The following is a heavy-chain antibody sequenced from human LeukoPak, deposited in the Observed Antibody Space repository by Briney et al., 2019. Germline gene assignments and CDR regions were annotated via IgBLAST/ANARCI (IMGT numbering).Heavy chain of an antibody. Sequence: SETLSLTCAVYGGSFSGYYWSWIRQPPGKGLEWIGEINHSGSTYYNPSLKSRVTISVDTSKNQFSLKLSSVTAADTAVYYCAREVEWELPNAFDIWGQGTMVTVSS. CDR3: AREVEWELPNAFDI. V-gene: IGHV4-34*01. D-gene: IGHD1-26*01. CDR1: GGSFSGYY. CDR2: INHSGST. J-gene: IGHJ3*02.